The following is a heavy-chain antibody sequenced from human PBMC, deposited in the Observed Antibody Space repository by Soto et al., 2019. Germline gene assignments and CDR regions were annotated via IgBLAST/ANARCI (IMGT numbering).Heavy chain of an antibody. V-gene: IGHV3-73*02. J-gene: IGHJ3*02. CDR1: GFTFSGST. CDR2: IRRKTNNYAT. Sequence: EVQLVESGGGLVQPGGSLKLSCAASGFTFSGSTMHWVRQASGKGGEWVGRIRRKTNNYATTYAASVKGRFTISRDDSKNTSYLQMNSLESEDTAVYYCTTPWSSGGVFDIWGQGTTVTVSS. D-gene: IGHD6-19*01. CDR3: TTPWSSGGVFDI.